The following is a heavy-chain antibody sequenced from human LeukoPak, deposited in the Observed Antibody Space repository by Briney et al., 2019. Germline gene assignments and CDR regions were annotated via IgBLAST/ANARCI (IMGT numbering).Heavy chain of an antibody. D-gene: IGHD6-13*01. CDR2: INQDGSEK. V-gene: IGHV3-7*03. Sequence: GGSLRLSCAASGFTFSSNWMSWVRQAPGKGLEWVANINQDGSEKYCVDSVKGRFIISRDNAKNLLYLQMNSLRVEDTAVYYCAKDRSRYSTTWYEFDYWGQGTLVTVSS. CDR1: GFTFSSNW. J-gene: IGHJ4*02. CDR3: AKDRSRYSTTWYEFDY.